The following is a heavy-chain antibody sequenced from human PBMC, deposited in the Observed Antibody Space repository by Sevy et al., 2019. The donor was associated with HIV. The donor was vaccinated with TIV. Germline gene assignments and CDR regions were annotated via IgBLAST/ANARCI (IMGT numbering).Heavy chain of an antibody. CDR1: GGSISKIGNY. J-gene: IGHJ4*02. Sequence: SETLSLTCSVSGGSISKIGNYWGWVRQPTGERLEWIGDNFHTGKTNYNPSIKSPVTISIDTSKNQFSLKLSSVTAADTAVYYCAKIYDYWGPGALVTVSS. CDR3: AKIYDY. V-gene: IGHV4-39*01. CDR2: NFHTGKT. D-gene: IGHD3-3*01.